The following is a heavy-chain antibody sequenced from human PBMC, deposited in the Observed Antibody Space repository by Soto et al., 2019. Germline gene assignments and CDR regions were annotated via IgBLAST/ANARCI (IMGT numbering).Heavy chain of an antibody. J-gene: IGHJ4*02. CDR1: GYSFTTFG. CDR3: ARPYDSSQSPRFDY. V-gene: IGHV1-18*01. CDR2: ISPYNGKT. Sequence: ASVKVSCKASGYSFTTFGIFGVRQAPGQGLEWMGWISPYNGKTNYAQNLQGRVSMTTDTSTTTAYMELRILRSDDPAVYYCARPYDSSQSPRFDYWGQGTLVTVSS. D-gene: IGHD3-22*01.